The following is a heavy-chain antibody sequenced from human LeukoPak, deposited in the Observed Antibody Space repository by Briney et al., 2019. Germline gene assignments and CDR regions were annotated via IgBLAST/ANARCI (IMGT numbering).Heavy chain of an antibody. D-gene: IGHD2-2*03. CDR1: GFTFSSYA. CDR2: ISGSGGST. V-gene: IGHV3-23*01. J-gene: IGHJ4*02. Sequence: GGSLRLSCAASGFTFSSYAMSWVRQAPGKGLEWVSAISGSGGSTYYADSVKGRFTISRDNSKNTLYLQMNSLRAEDTAVYYCAKELDIVVVPAALGSILFDYWGQGTLVTVSS. CDR3: AKELDIVVVPAALGSILFDY.